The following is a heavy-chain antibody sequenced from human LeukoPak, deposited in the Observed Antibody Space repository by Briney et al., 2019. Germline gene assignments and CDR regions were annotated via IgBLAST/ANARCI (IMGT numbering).Heavy chain of an antibody. V-gene: IGHV1-8*01. J-gene: IGHJ4*02. CDR1: GYTFTSYD. Sequence: GASVKVSCKASGYTFTSYDINWVRQATGQGLEWMGWMNPNSGNTGYAQKFQGRVTMTTDTSTNTAYMELRSLRSDDTAVYYCARGEFSYYDFWSGSPDLDYWGQGTLVTVSS. CDR2: MNPNSGNT. CDR3: ARGEFSYYDFWSGSPDLDY. D-gene: IGHD3-3*01.